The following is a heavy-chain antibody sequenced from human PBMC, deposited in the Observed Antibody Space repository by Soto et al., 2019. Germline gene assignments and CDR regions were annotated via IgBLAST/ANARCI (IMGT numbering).Heavy chain of an antibody. D-gene: IGHD3-10*01. CDR3: AKDKGAGEGKYFDD. J-gene: IGHJ4*02. CDR1: RFTFTTYS. Sequence: XGSLRLSCSASRFTFTTYSMSWVRQAPGKGLEWVSGVSGSGGNTYYADSVKGRFTISRDNSKNTLYLQLNSLRAEDTAVYYCAKDKGAGEGKYFDDWGQGTLVTVSS. V-gene: IGHV3-23*01. CDR2: VSGSGGNT.